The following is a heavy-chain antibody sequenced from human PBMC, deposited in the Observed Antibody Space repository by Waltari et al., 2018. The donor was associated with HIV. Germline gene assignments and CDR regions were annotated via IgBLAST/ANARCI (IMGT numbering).Heavy chain of an antibody. J-gene: IGHJ5*02. D-gene: IGHD6-6*01. CDR3: ARDSRGSTWSLNWFDP. V-gene: IGHV3-21*01. CDR2: ISSSGNFK. CDR1: GSLFNSYS. Sequence: EVQLVEFVGGPVKPGESMRPSCVTLGSLFNSYSLTSVRQARGKGPEWVSSISSSGNFKHYADSVKGRFTISRDNAENSLYLQMNGLRAEDTAIYYCARDSRGSTWSLNWFDPWGQGTLVTVSS.